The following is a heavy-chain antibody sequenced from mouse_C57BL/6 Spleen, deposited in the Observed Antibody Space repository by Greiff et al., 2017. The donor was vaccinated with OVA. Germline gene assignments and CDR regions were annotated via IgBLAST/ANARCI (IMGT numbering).Heavy chain of an antibody. CDR2: IDPANGNT. D-gene: IGHD1-1*01. V-gene: IGHV14-3*01. J-gene: IGHJ2*01. CDR3: ARWDYGSTFFDY. Sequence: EVQLQQSVAELVRPGASVKLSCTASGFNIKNTYMNWVKQRPEQGLEWIGRIDPANGNTKYAPKFQGKATITADTSSNTAYLQLSSLTSEDTAIYYCARWDYGSTFFDYWGQGTTLTVAS. CDR1: GFNIKNTY.